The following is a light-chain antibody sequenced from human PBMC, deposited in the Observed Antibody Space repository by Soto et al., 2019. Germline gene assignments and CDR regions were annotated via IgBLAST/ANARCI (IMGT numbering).Light chain of an antibody. V-gene: IGLV2-11*01. CDR2: DVS. Sequence: QSVLTQPRSVSGSLGQSVTISCTGISSDVGTYNYVSWYQQHPGKAPKVMIYDVSERPSGVPDRVSGSKSGNTASLTISGLQAEDEADYYCCSYAGSPRYVLGTGTKLTVL. J-gene: IGLJ1*01. CDR1: SSDVGTYNY. CDR3: CSYAGSPRYV.